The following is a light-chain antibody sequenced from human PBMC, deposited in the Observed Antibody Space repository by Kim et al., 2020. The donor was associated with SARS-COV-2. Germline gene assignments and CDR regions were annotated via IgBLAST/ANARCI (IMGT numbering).Light chain of an antibody. J-gene: IGKJ1*01. CDR2: ATS. V-gene: IGKV3-20*01. CDR1: QSVSSNY. CDR3: QQFSYSRRT. Sequence: IVLTQSPDTLSLSPGERATLSCRASQSVSSNYLAWYQQKPGQAPRLLIYATSARATGIPDRFIGSGSATDFTLTISRLEPEDFAVYYCQQFSYSRRTFGQGTKVDIK.